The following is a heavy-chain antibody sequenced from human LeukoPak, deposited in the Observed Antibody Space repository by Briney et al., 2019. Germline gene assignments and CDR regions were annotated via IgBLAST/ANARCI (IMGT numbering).Heavy chain of an antibody. CDR3: ARDLGGGCGGDCYTPTFAFDI. V-gene: IGHV4-59*01. J-gene: IGHJ3*02. CDR2: IYYSGST. D-gene: IGHD2-21*02. Sequence: PSETLSLTCTVSGGSISSYYWSWIRQPPGKGLEWIGYIYYSGSTNYNPSLKSRVTISVDTSKNQFSLKLSSVTAADTAVYYCARDLGGGCGGDCYTPTFAFDIWGRGTMVTVSS. CDR1: GGSISSYY.